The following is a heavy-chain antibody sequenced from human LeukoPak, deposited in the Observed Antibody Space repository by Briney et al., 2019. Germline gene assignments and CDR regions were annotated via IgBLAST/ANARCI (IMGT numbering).Heavy chain of an antibody. CDR2: ISGSGGST. D-gene: IGHD6-19*01. CDR3: AKPRYSSGWPHFDY. Sequence: GGSLRLSWAASGFTFSSYAMSWVRQAPGKGLEWVSAISGSGGSTYYADSVKGRFTISRDNSKNTLYLQMNSLRAEDTAVYYCAKPRYSSGWPHFDYWGQGTLVTVSS. CDR1: GFTFSSYA. V-gene: IGHV3-23*01. J-gene: IGHJ4*02.